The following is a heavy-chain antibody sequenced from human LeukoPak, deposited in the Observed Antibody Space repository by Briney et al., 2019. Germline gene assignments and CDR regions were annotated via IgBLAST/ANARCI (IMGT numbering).Heavy chain of an antibody. CDR1: GGSISSYY. J-gene: IGHJ5*02. Sequence: PSETLSLTCTVSGGSISSYYWGWIRQPAGKGLEWIGRIYTSGSTNYNPSLKSRVTMSVDTSKNQFSLKLSSVTAADTAVYYCARDNGGGYSYGSWFDPWGQGTLVTVSS. CDR3: ARDNGGGYSYGSWFDP. V-gene: IGHV4-4*07. D-gene: IGHD5-18*01. CDR2: IYTSGST.